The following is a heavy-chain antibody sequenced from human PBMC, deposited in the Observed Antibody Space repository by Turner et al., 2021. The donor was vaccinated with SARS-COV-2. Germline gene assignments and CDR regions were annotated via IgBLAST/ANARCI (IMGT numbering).Heavy chain of an antibody. CDR3: AKNLIRHYQLLYPPNYYGMDV. D-gene: IGHD2-2*02. CDR1: GFTFSSYG. Sequence: VQLVESGGGVVQPGRSLRLSCAASGFTFSSYGMHWVRQAPGKGLEWVAVISYDGSNKYYADSVKGRFTISRDNSKNTLYLQMNSLRAEDTAVYYCAKNLIRHYQLLYPPNYYGMDVWGQGTTVTVSS. V-gene: IGHV3-30*18. J-gene: IGHJ6*02. CDR2: ISYDGSNK.